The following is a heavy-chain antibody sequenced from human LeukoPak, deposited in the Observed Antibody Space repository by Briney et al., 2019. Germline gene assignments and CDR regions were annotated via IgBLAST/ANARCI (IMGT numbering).Heavy chain of an antibody. Sequence: PSETLSLTCAVSGGSISSGGYSWSWIRQPPGKGLEWIGYIYHSGSTYYNPSLKSRVTISVDRSKNQFSLKLSSVTAADTAVYYCARSQQLVRHWGQGTLVTVSS. V-gene: IGHV4-30-2*01. CDR2: IYHSGST. CDR1: GGSISSGGYS. D-gene: IGHD6-13*01. CDR3: ARSQQLVRH. J-gene: IGHJ4*02.